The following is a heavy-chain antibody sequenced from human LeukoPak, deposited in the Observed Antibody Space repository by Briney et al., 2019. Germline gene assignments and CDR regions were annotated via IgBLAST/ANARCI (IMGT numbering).Heavy chain of an antibody. CDR2: ISGSGGST. Sequence: QPGRSLRLSCTASGFTFSSYAMSWVRQAPGKGLEWVSAISGSGGSTYYADPVKGRFTISRDNSKNTLYLQMNSLRAEDTAVYYCAKDREVRGVIPQGADYWGQGTLVTVSS. V-gene: IGHV3-23*01. CDR3: AKDREVRGVIPQGADY. CDR1: GFTFSSYA. D-gene: IGHD3-10*01. J-gene: IGHJ4*02.